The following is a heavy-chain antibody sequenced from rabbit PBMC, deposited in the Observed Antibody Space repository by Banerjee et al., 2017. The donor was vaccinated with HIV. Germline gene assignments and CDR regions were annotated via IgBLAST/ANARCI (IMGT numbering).Heavy chain of an antibody. Sequence: QSLEESGGDLVKRGASLTLTCTTSGFSFCNRYHLCGGRQAPGKGLEWIACINTSSGSTVYATWAKGRFTISRTSSTTVALQMTSLTAADTATYFCARDLAGVTGWNFNLWGPGTLVTVS. D-gene: IGHD4-1*01. CDR3: ARDLAGVTGWNFNL. V-gene: IGHV1S40*01. J-gene: IGHJ4*01. CDR2: INTSSGST. CDR1: GFSFCNRYH.